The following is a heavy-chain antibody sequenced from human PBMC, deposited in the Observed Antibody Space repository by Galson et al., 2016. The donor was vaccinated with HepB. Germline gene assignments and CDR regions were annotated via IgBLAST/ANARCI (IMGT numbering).Heavy chain of an antibody. CDR1: GFTFDDYA. CDR2: ITWDGRRA. D-gene: IGHD3-22*01. J-gene: IGHJ4*02. V-gene: IGHV3-43D*04. CDR3: VRNEPPYDSSGYPGDY. Sequence: SLRLSCAASGFTFDDYAMHWVRQPPGKGLEWVSLITWDGRRASYADSVRGRFTISRDNSKNSLFLQMKNLRVEDTAFYYCVRNEPPYDSSGYPGDYWGQGPLVTVSS.